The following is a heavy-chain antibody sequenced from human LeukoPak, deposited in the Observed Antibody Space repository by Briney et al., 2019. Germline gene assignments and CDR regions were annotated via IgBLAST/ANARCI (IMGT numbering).Heavy chain of an antibody. CDR1: GFTFSSYG. CDR3: AKGDFDWLTPNWFDP. V-gene: IGHV3-30*18. J-gene: IGHJ5*02. CDR2: ISYDGSNK. D-gene: IGHD3-9*01. Sequence: GRSLRLSCAASGFTFSSYGMHWVRQAPGMGLEWVAVISYDGSNKYYADSVKGRFTISRDNSKNTLYLQMNSLRAEDTAVYYCAKGDFDWLTPNWFDPWGRGTLVTVSS.